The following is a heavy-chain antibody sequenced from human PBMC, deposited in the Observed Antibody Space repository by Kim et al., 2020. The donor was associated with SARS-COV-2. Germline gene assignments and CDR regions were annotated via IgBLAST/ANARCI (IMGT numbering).Heavy chain of an antibody. CDR1: GCSINSGDYY. Sequence: SETLSLTCTVSGCSINSGDYYWSWIRQHPGKGLEWIAYSYYSGSAYYNPSLKSRATILVDTSKTQFSLRLSSVTAADTAVYYCGRGWVGSYRGGLDVWGQGTTVTVSS. J-gene: IGHJ6*02. CDR3: GRGWVGSYRGGLDV. V-gene: IGHV4-31*03. D-gene: IGHD3-3*01. CDR2: SYYSGSA.